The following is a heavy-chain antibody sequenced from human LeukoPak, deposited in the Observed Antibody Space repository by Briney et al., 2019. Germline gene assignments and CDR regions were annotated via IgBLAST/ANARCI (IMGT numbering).Heavy chain of an antibody. V-gene: IGHV3-21*04. CDR1: GFTLSSYS. Sequence: GGSLRPSCAASGFTLSSYSMMWVRQAPGKGLEWVASISSSTYIYYADSVKGRFTVSRDNAKNSLYLQMNSLRAEDTAVYYCAREPYNWNDGDYWGQGTLVTVSS. CDR2: ISSSTYI. J-gene: IGHJ4*02. CDR3: AREPYNWNDGDY. D-gene: IGHD1-1*01.